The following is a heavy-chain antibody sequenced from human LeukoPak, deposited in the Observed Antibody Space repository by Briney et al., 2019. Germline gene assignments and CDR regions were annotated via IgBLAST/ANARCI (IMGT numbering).Heavy chain of an antibody. CDR3: AKSEDYDFWSGYNWFDP. J-gene: IGHJ5*02. V-gene: IGHV3-23*01. D-gene: IGHD3-3*01. Sequence: PAGPLRLSCAASGFTFDDYAMHWVRQAPGKGLEWVSAISGSGGSTYYADSVKGRFTISRDNSKNTLYLQMDSLRAEDTAVDYCAKSEDYDFWSGYNWFDPWGQGTLVTVSS. CDR2: ISGSGGST. CDR1: GFTFDDYA.